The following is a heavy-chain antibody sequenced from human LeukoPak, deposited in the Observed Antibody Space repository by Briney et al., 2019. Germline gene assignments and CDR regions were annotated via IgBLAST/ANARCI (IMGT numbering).Heavy chain of an antibody. CDR1: DGSISSNSYY. CDR2: IYYSGNT. Sequence: SETLSLTCTVSDGSISSNSYYWGWIRQPPGKGLEWIANIYYSGNTYYNPSLKSRVTISVDTSKNQFSLKLRSVTAADTAVYYCARGHGSGSYRIFYYYYYMDVWGKGTTVTVSS. CDR3: ARGHGSGSYRIFYYYYYMDV. D-gene: IGHD3-10*01. V-gene: IGHV4-39*07. J-gene: IGHJ6*03.